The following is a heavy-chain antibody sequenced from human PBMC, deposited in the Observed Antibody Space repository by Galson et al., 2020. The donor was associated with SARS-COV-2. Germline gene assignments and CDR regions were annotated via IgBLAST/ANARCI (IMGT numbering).Heavy chain of an antibody. D-gene: IGHD3-10*01. Sequence: GGSLRLSCAGSTFRFGAYRMNWLRQAPGKGPEWVSTITGSGGTTYYTDSVKGRFTISRDNSKNMLYLQMDSLRVEDTATYYCAKEGEWCGGSGWFDPWGQGALVTVSS. J-gene: IGHJ5*02. CDR1: TFRFGAYR. CDR2: ITGSGGTT. V-gene: IGHV3-23*01. CDR3: AKEGEWCGGSGWFDP.